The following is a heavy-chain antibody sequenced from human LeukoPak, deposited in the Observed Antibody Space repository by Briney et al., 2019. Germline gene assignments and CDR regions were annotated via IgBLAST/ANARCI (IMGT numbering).Heavy chain of an antibody. J-gene: IGHJ4*02. D-gene: IGHD3-22*01. Sequence: GGSLRLSCAASGFTFSSYAMNWVRQAPGKGLEWVSSIRGSGDSTYYADSVKGRFIISRDNSKNTLYLQISSLRVEDTAIYYCAKDRGPGRYDSSGYVDHWGQGTLVTVSS. CDR2: IRGSGDST. CDR1: GFTFSSYA. V-gene: IGHV3-23*01. CDR3: AKDRGPGRYDSSGYVDH.